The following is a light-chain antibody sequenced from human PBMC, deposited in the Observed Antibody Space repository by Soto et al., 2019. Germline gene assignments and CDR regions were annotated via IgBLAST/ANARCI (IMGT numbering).Light chain of an antibody. J-gene: IGKJ1*01. CDR2: GAS. CDR1: QSISSN. CDR3: QQYNHWRT. Sequence: EIVMTQSPATLSVSPGERATLSCRASQSISSNLAWYQQKPGQVPRLLIYGASPKATDVPARFSGSGSETAVTLTTSSLQSEDSAVYYCQQYNHWRTFGQGTKVEIK. V-gene: IGKV3-15*01.